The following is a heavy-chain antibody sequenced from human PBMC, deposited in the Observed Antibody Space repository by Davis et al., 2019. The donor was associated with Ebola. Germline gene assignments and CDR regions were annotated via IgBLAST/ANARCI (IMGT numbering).Heavy chain of an antibody. Sequence: PGGSLRLSCAASGFTFSSYAMHWVRQAPGKGLEWVAVIWYDGSNKYYADSVKGRFTISRDNSKNTLYLQMNSLRAEDTAVYYCARTVGLAGYFDYWGQGTLVTVSS. J-gene: IGHJ4*02. D-gene: IGHD4-23*01. CDR3: ARTVGLAGYFDY. V-gene: IGHV3-33*08. CDR1: GFTFSSYA. CDR2: IWYDGSNK.